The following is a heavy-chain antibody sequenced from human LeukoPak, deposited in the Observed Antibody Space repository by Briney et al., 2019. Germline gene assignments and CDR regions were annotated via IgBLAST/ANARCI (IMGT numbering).Heavy chain of an antibody. D-gene: IGHD3-10*01. V-gene: IGHV2-70*11. CDR2: IDWDDDK. Sequence: SGPTLVNPTQILTLTCTFSGFSLSTSAMCVSWTRQPPGKALEWLARIDWDDDKYYSTSLKTRLTISKDTSKNQVVLTMTNMDPVDTATYYCARIMVRGVTHAFDIWGQGTMVTVSS. CDR1: GFSLSTSAMC. J-gene: IGHJ3*02. CDR3: ARIMVRGVTHAFDI.